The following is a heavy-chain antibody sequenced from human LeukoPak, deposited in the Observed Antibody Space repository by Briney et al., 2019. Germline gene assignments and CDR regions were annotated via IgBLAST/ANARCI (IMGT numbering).Heavy chain of an antibody. CDR1: GLTFSSYA. CDR3: AKVLRLLDLDY. Sequence: GGSLRLSCAASGLTFSSYAMSWVRQAPGKGLEWVSAISGSGGSTYYADSVKGRFTISRDNSENTLYLQRNSLSAEDTAVYYCAKVLRLLDLDYWGQGALVTVSS. D-gene: IGHD3-3*01. J-gene: IGHJ4*02. V-gene: IGHV3-23*01. CDR2: ISGSGGST.